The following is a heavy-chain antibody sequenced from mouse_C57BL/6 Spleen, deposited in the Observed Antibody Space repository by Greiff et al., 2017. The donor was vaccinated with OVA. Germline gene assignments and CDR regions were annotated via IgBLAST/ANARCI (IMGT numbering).Heavy chain of an antibody. CDR3: ARWTPITTVVARYFDV. D-gene: IGHD1-1*01. CDR1: GYTFTSYG. Sequence: LVESGAELARPGASVKLSCKASGYTFTSYGISWVKQRTGQGLEWIGEIYPRSGNTYYNEKFKGKATLTADKSSSTAYMELRSLTSEDSAVYFCARWTPITTVVARYFDVWGTGTTVTVSS. V-gene: IGHV1-81*01. J-gene: IGHJ1*03. CDR2: IYPRSGNT.